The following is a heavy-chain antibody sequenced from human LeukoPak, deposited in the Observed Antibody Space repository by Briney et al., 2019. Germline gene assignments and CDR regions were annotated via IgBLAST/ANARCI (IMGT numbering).Heavy chain of an antibody. CDR3: ARGAHYDFGSVEPTYYVDY. CDR2: INANNGNT. Sequence: GASVKVSCKASGYTFTSYGISWVRQAPGQGLEWMGWINANNGNTNYAQKLQGRVTMTTDTSTSTAYMELRSLRSDDTAVYYCARGAHYDFGSVEPTYYVDYRGEGALVTVSS. D-gene: IGHD3-3*01. V-gene: IGHV1-18*01. J-gene: IGHJ4*02. CDR1: GYTFTSYG.